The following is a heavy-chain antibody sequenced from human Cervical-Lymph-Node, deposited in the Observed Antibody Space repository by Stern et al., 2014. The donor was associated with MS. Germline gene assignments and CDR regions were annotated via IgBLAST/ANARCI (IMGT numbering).Heavy chain of an antibody. V-gene: IGHV7-4-1*02. J-gene: IGHJ4*02. CDR3: ARDTLFAPGYYYDSSGYFVY. Sequence: QVQLVQSGSELKKPGASVKVSCKASGYTFTSYAMNWVRQAPGQGLEWMGWINTNTGNPTYAQVFTGRFVFSLDTSVSTAYLQISSLKAEDTAVYYCARDTLFAPGYYYDSSGYFVYWGQGTLVTVSS. D-gene: IGHD3-22*01. CDR2: INTNTGNP. CDR1: GYTFTSYA.